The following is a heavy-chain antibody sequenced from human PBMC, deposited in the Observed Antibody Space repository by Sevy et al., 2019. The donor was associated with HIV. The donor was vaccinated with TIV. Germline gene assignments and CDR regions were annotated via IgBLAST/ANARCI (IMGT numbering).Heavy chain of an antibody. J-gene: IGHJ5*02. D-gene: IGHD3-9*01. CDR3: ARVGYDILTGYYNRWFDP. CDR2: INPSGGST. Sequence: ASVKVSCKASGYTFTSYYMHWVRQAPGQGLEWMGIINPSGGSTSYAQKFQGRVTMTTDTSTSTAYMELRSLRSDDTAVYYCARVGYDILTGYYNRWFDPWGQGTLVTVSS. CDR1: GYTFTSYY. V-gene: IGHV1-46*01.